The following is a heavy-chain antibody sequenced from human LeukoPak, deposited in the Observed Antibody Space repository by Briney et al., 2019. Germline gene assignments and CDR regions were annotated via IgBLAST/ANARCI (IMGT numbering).Heavy chain of an antibody. CDR3: AKDGGLWVSAHWGDS. V-gene: IGHV3-23*01. D-gene: IGHD7-27*01. CDR2: ITTSDGNT. Sequence: GGPLRLSCVASGFTLSSYTMSWVRRAPGKGLEGVSTITTSDGNTYYADSVKGRFTVSRDNSKNTLFLQMNSLRAEDTAVYYCAKDGGLWVSAHWGDSWGRGTLVTVSS. CDR1: GFTLSSYT. J-gene: IGHJ4*02.